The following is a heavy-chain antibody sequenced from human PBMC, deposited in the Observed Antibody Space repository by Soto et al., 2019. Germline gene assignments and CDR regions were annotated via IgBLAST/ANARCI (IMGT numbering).Heavy chain of an antibody. V-gene: IGHV3-33*01. CDR2: IWYDGSNE. J-gene: IGHJ4*02. CDR1: GFIFSTYA. D-gene: IGHD5-12*01. Sequence: QVQLVESGGGVVQPGRSLRLSCAASGFIFSTYAMRWVRQTPGKGLEWVAVIWYDGSNEYYADSVKGRFTISRDTSTNALYLQMNSLRAEDTAVYYCARDWLSHCFDYWGQGTPVTVSS. CDR3: ARDWLSHCFDY.